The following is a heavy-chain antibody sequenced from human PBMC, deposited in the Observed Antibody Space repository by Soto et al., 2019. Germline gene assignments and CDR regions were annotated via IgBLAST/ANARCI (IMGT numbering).Heavy chain of an antibody. Sequence: QVQLVESGGGVVQPGGSLRLSCAASGFTFSTLAMHWVRQAPGKGLEWVAVISDDGITKYYADSVKGRFTISRDNSKNTLYLEMNSLRAEDTAVYYGYSSGWWGQGTLVTVSS. V-gene: IGHV3-30*03. CDR3: YSSGW. J-gene: IGHJ4*02. D-gene: IGHD6-19*01. CDR2: ISDDGITK. CDR1: GFTFSTLA.